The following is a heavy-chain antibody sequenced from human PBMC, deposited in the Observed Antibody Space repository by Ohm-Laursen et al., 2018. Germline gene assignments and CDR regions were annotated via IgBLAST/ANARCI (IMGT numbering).Heavy chain of an antibody. CDR3: ATWGQQLSYGMDV. J-gene: IGHJ6*02. D-gene: IGHD6-13*01. Sequence: SLRLSCAASGFTFDDYAMHWVRQAPGKGLEWVSGISWNSGSIGYADSVKGRFTISRDNAKNSLYLQMNSLRAEDTALYYCATWGQQLSYGMDVWGQGTTVTVSS. CDR1: GFTFDDYA. V-gene: IGHV3-9*01. CDR2: ISWNSGSI.